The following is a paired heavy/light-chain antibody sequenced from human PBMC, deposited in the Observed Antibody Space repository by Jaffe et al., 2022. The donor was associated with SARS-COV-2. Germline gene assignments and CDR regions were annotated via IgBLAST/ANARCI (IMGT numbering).Heavy chain of an antibody. D-gene: IGHD1-26*01. Sequence: EVQLVESGGGLVQPGGSLRLSCAASGFTFSSYWMHWVRQAPGKGLVWVSRISSDGRSINYADSVKGRFTISSDNAKNTLYLQMNSLRAEDTAVYYCARAVGGTRNAFDIWGQGTMVTVSS. CDR2: ISSDGRSI. CDR1: GFTFSSYW. V-gene: IGHV3-74*01. CDR3: ARAVGGTRNAFDI. J-gene: IGHJ3*02.
Light chain of an antibody. J-gene: IGLJ2*01. Sequence: QSVLTQPPSASGTPGQRVTISCSGSSSNIGSNNVNWYQQLPGTAPKLLIYNNNQRPSGVPDRFSGSKSGTSASLAISGLQSEDETDYYCAVWDDSLNGVVFGGGTKLTVL. V-gene: IGLV1-44*01. CDR3: AVWDDSLNGVV. CDR2: NNN. CDR1: SSNIGSNN.